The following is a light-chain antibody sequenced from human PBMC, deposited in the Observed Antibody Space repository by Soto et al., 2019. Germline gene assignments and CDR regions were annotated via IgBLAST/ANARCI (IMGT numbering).Light chain of an antibody. CDR1: SSNIGAGYD. CDR2: GNS. CDR3: QSYDSSLSGV. J-gene: IGLJ1*01. V-gene: IGLV1-40*01. Sequence: QSVLTQPPSVSGAPGQRVTSSFTGSSSNIGAGYDVHWYQQLPGTAPKLLIYGNSNRPSGVPDRFSGSKSGTSASLAITGLQAEDEADYYCQSYDSSLSGVFGTGTKLTVL.